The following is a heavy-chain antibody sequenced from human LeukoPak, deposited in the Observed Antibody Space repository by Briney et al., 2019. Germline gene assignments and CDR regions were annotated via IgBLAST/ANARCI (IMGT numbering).Heavy chain of an antibody. CDR1: GFTFSSYS. CDR2: ISSSSSYI. CDR3: ARPRRGQWLVLKVPDAFDI. J-gene: IGHJ3*02. V-gene: IGHV3-21*01. Sequence: GGSLRLSCAASGFTFSSYSMNWVRQAPGKGLEWVSSISSSSSYIYYADSVKGRFTISRDNAKNSLYLQMNSLRAEDTAVYYCARPRRGQWLVLKVPDAFDIWGQGTMVTVSS. D-gene: IGHD6-19*01.